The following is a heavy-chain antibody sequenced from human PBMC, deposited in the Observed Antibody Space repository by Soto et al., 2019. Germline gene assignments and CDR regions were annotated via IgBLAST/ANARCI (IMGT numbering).Heavy chain of an antibody. CDR3: FRGGVTSRTFDY. Sequence: GESLKISCKASGYIIKNHRIGWVRQMPGQGLEWMGIIFPDDSDTRYSPSFQVHVTISVDKSISTAYVQWSSLKASDSAIYYCFRGGVTSRTFDYWGQGTLVTVSS. V-gene: IGHV5-51*01. J-gene: IGHJ4*02. CDR1: GYIIKNHR. D-gene: IGHD3-16*01. CDR2: IFPDDSDT.